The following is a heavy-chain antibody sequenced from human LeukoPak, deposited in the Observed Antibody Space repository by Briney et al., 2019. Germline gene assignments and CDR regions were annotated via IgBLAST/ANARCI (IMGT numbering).Heavy chain of an antibody. CDR2: VSNSGDYI. CDR3: ARALIGYYFDY. J-gene: IGHJ4*02. Sequence: PGGSLRLSCAASGFTFSSYSMNWVRQAPGKGLEWVSSVSNSGDYIHYADSVNGRFTNSRDNSKNSLYLQMNSLRAEDTAVYYCARALIGYYFDYWGQGTLVTVSS. V-gene: IGHV3-21*06. D-gene: IGHD2-8*01. CDR1: GFTFSSYS.